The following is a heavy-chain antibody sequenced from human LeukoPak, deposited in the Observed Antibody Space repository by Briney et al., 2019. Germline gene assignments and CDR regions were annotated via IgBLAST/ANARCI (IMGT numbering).Heavy chain of an antibody. CDR2: ISWNSGSI. CDR3: AKDRVVVTRSNAFDI. J-gene: IGHJ3*02. D-gene: IGHD3-22*01. CDR1: GFTFDDYA. V-gene: IGHV3-9*01. Sequence: PGGSLRLSCAASGFTFDDYAMHWVRQAPEKGLEWVLGISWNSGSIGYADSVKGRFTISRDNAKNSLYLQMNSLRAEDTALYYCAKDRVVVTRSNAFDIWGQGTMVTVSS.